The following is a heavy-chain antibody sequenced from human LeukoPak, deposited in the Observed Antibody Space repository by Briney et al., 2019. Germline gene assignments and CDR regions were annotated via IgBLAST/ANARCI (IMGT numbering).Heavy chain of an antibody. V-gene: IGHV3-48*02. CDR2: INSDTNIT. CDR1: GFSFSSYP. Sequence: GGSLRLSCVASGFSFSSYPMNWVRQAPGKGLEWVSHINSDTNITPYTASVSGRFSISRDNTKNSLYLHVNSLRDEDTAVYYCATHNGDYRAHDYWGQGTLVTVSS. CDR3: ATHNGDYRAHDY. J-gene: IGHJ4*02. D-gene: IGHD2-8*01.